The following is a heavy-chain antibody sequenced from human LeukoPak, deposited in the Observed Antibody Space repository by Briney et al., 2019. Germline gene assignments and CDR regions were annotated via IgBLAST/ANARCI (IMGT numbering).Heavy chain of an antibody. CDR3: ARAARCIYDSCFRPFDY. V-gene: IGHV4-30-4*01. CDR2: IYYSGTT. Sequence: SETLSLTCTVSGDSISSGDYFWSWVRQPPGKGLEWIGYIYYSGTTYYNPSLKSRVTISIDTSKNQFSLKLTSVIASDTAVYSCARAARCIYDSCFRPFDYWGQGTLVTVSS. D-gene: IGHD3-16*01. CDR1: GDSISSGDYF. J-gene: IGHJ4*02.